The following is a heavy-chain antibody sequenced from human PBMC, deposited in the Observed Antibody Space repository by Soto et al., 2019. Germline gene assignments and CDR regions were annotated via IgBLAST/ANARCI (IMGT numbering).Heavy chain of an antibody. CDR2: IIPIFGTA. CDR1: GGTFSSYA. V-gene: IGHV1-69*01. CDR3: ARDLAPPFCGYHYYYYGMDV. D-gene: IGHD3-22*01. Sequence: QVQLVQSGAEVKKPGSSVKVSCKASGGTFSSYAISWVRQAPGQGLEWMGGIIPIFGTANYAQKFQGRVTITADESTSTAYMELSSLRSEDTAVYYCARDLAPPFCGYHYYYYGMDVWGQGTTVTVSS. J-gene: IGHJ6*02.